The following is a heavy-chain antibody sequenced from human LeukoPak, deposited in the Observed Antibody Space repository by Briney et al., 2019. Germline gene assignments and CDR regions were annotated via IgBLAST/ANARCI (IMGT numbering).Heavy chain of an antibody. CDR3: ARDGYSGSYYRLYYFFMDV. D-gene: IGHD1-26*01. CDR1: KFTLNKYA. CDR2: ICGSGGNM. Sequence: PVGSLSLSCLASKFTLNKYAMTWVRQAPGEGREWVSSICGSGGNMDYADAVKGRFTISRDNSENTLYLQMNSLRGEDTAVYYCARDGYSGSYYRLYYFFMDVWGKGTTVTVSS. V-gene: IGHV3-23*01. J-gene: IGHJ6*03.